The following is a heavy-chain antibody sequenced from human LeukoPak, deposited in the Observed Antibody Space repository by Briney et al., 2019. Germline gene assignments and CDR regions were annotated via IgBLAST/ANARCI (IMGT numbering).Heavy chain of an antibody. CDR2: ISGSGGST. Sequence: GGSLRLSCAASGFTFSSYAMSWVRQAPGKGLEWVSEISGSGGSTYYADSVKGRFTISRDNSKNTLYLQMNSLRAEDTAVYYCASKGLLLWFGELLFPYWGQGTLVTVSS. D-gene: IGHD3-10*01. CDR3: ASKGLLLWFGELLFPY. CDR1: GFTFSSYA. J-gene: IGHJ4*02. V-gene: IGHV3-23*01.